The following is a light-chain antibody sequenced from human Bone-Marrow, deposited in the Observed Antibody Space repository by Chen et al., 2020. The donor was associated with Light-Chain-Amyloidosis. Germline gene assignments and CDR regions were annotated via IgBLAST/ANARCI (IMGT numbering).Light chain of an antibody. J-gene: IGKJ4*01. CDR3: QQYYATPLT. V-gene: IGKV4-1*01. Sequence: DIVMNQSPDSLAVSLGERATINCKSSQSVLYSSNNKDSLAWYQQKPVQPPKLVIYWASVRESGVPDRFSGSGSGTDFTLTISSLQAEDVAVYYCQQYYATPLTFGGGTKVHIK. CDR1: QSVLYSSNNKDS. CDR2: WAS.